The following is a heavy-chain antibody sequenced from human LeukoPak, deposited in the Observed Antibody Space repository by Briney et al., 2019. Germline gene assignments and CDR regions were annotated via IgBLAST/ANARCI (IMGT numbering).Heavy chain of an antibody. Sequence: GGSLRLSCAASGFTFSSYGMHWVRQAPGKGLEWVADIWYDGSNKYYADSVKGRFTISRDNSKNTLYLQMNSLRAEDTAVYYCARGDYCGGDCYGYYYYYGMDVWGQGTTVTVSS. CDR2: IWYDGSNK. CDR1: GFTFSSYG. D-gene: IGHD2-21*02. CDR3: ARGDYCGGDCYGYYYYYGMDV. V-gene: IGHV3-33*01. J-gene: IGHJ6*02.